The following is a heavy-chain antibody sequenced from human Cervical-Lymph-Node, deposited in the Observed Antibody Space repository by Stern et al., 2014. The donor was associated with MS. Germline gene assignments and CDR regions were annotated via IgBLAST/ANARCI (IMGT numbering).Heavy chain of an antibody. CDR1: GFTFDDYA. Sequence: EVQLVESGGGLVQPGRSVRLSCAASGFTFDDYAMHWVRHAPGKGLEWVSRITWNIGVVSYADAVQGRLPISGYNSKNSLYLQMNGLRAEDTAFYYCAKDVDSTIAVSFDSWGQGTLVTVSS. CDR2: ITWNIGVV. J-gene: IGHJ4*02. D-gene: IGHD6-19*01. V-gene: IGHV3-9*01. CDR3: AKDVDSTIAVSFDS.